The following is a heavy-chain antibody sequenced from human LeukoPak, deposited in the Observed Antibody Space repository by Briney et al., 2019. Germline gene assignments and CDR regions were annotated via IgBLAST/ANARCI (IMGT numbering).Heavy chain of an antibody. J-gene: IGHJ4*02. CDR2: ISYDGSNK. Sequence: GGSLRLSCAASGFTFSSYAMHWVRQAPGKGLEWVAVISYDGSNKYYADSVKGRFTISRDNSKNTLYLQMNSLRAEDTAVYYCARGAFGEFQVYYFDYCGQGTLVTVSS. D-gene: IGHD3-10*01. CDR3: ARGAFGEFQVYYFDY. V-gene: IGHV3-30*04. CDR1: GFTFSSYA.